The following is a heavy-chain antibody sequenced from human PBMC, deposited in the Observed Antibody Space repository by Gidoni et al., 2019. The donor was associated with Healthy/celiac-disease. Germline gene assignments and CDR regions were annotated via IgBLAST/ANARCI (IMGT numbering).Heavy chain of an antibody. D-gene: IGHD6-6*01. V-gene: IGHV4-34*01. CDR3: ARVQIAARLPRAFDI. CDR2: INHSGST. J-gene: IGHJ3*02. CDR1: GGSFSGYY. Sequence: QVQLQQWGAGLLTPSETLSLTCAVYGGSFSGYYWSWIRQPPGKGLEWIGEINHSGSTNYNPSLKSRVTISVDTSKNQFSLKLSSVTAADTAVYYCARVQIAARLPRAFDIWGQGTMVTVSS.